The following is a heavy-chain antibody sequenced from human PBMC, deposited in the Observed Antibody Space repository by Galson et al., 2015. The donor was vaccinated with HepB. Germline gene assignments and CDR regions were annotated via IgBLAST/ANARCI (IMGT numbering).Heavy chain of an antibody. CDR2: IRSKGKKYAT. CDR3: TRGAIRSYEFDYFDN. CDR1: GFTFSGTS. J-gene: IGHJ4*02. Sequence: SLRLSCAASGFTFSGTSMHWVRQASGKGLEWVGRIRSKGKKYATEYAASVKGRFSASRDDSKSTAFLQMNSLNTEDTAVYYCTRGAIRSYEFDYFDNWGQGILVTVSS. D-gene: IGHD3-3*01. V-gene: IGHV3-73*01.